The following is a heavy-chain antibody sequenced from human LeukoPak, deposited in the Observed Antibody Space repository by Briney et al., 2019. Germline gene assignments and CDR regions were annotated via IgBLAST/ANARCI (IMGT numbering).Heavy chain of an antibody. V-gene: IGHV3-23*01. CDR1: GFTFSSYA. Sequence: GGSLRLSCAASGFTFSSYAMSWVRQAPGKGLEWVSAISGSGGSTYYADSVKGRFTISRDNSKNTLYLQMNSLRAEDTAVYYCAKDLADILTGLGGYWGQGTLVTVSS. CDR2: ISGSGGST. D-gene: IGHD3-9*01. CDR3: AKDLADILTGLGGY. J-gene: IGHJ4*02.